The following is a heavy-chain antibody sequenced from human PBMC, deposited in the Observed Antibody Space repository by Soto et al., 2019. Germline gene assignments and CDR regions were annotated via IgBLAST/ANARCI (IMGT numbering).Heavy chain of an antibody. J-gene: IGHJ6*02. D-gene: IGHD3-10*01. CDR3: ARIGTGYYYSMDV. V-gene: IGHV3-48*03. CDR1: GFTFSTYE. Sequence: EVQLVESGGGLVQPGGSLRLSCAASGFTFSTYEMNWVRQAPGKGLEWVSFISTSASSIYYADSVMGRFTISRDNAENSLYLQMNSLRAEDTAVYYCARIGTGYYYSMDVWGQGTTVTVAS. CDR2: ISTSASSI.